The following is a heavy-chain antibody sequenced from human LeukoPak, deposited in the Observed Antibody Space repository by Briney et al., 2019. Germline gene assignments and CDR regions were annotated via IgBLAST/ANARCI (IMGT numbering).Heavy chain of an antibody. CDR2: IKQDGSEK. J-gene: IGHJ4*02. D-gene: IGHD3-3*01. CDR3: ARESYDFWSGYLAYYLDY. CDR1: GFTFSSYW. V-gene: IGHV3-7*01. Sequence: GGSLRLSCAASGFTFSSYWMSWVRQAPGKGLEWVANIKQDGSEKYYVDSVKGRFTISRDNAKNSLYLQMNSLRAEDTAVYYCARESYDFWSGYLAYYLDYWGQGTLVTVSS.